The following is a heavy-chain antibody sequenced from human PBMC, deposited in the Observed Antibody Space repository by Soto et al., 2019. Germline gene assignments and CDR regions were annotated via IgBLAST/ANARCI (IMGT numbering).Heavy chain of an antibody. Sequence: QVQLVQSGAEVKKPGSSVKVSCKASGGTFNSYAINWVRQAPGQGLEWMGGIIPIFGTANYAQKFQGRVTITADESTSXADMGLGSLRSEDTAVYYCARGSGGSSYYYYGMDVWGRGTTVTVSS. J-gene: IGHJ6*02. CDR2: IIPIFGTA. CDR1: GGTFNSYA. V-gene: IGHV1-69*12. D-gene: IGHD2-15*01. CDR3: ARGSGGSSYYYYGMDV.